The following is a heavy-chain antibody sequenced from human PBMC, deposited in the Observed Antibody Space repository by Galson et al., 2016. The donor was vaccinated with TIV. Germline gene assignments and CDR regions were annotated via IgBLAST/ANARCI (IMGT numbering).Heavy chain of an antibody. V-gene: IGHV1-69*10. Sequence: SVKVSCKASGGTLSSYAISWVRQAPGQGLEWMGGIMPILGIKNYAQKFQGRVTIIADESTSTVSMGRSSLRSEDTAVYYCASSASSGWYVAFDSWVEGTLVTVSP. D-gene: IGHD6-19*01. CDR3: ASSASSGWYVAFDS. J-gene: IGHJ4*02. CDR1: GGTLSSYA. CDR2: IMPILGIK.